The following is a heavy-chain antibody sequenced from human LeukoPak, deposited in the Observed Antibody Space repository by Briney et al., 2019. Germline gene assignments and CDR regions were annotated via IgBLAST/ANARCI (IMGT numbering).Heavy chain of an antibody. J-gene: IGHJ4*02. V-gene: IGHV3-23*01. D-gene: IGHD4-23*01. CDR1: GFTFSSYD. CDR3: AKSLVRWAFDY. CDR2: LTTDGGST. Sequence: GGSLRLSCAASGFTFSSYDMSWVRQAPGKGLEWVSSLTTDGGSTEYADSVKGRFTISRDNSKNTLYLQMNSLRAEDMALYYCAKSLVRWAFDYWGQGTLVTVSS.